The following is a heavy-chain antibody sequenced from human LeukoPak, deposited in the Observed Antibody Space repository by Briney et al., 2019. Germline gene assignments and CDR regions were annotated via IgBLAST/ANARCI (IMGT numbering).Heavy chain of an antibody. CDR1: GYSISSGYY. J-gene: IGHJ3*02. CDR2: IYHSGST. Sequence: SETLSLTCAVSGYSISSGYYWGWIRQPPGKGLEWIGSIYHSGSTYYNPSLKSRVTISVDTSKNQFSLRLSSVTAADTAVYYCASLYYDFWSGYYDAFDIWGQGTMVTVSS. V-gene: IGHV4-38-2*01. CDR3: ASLYYDFWSGYYDAFDI. D-gene: IGHD3-3*01.